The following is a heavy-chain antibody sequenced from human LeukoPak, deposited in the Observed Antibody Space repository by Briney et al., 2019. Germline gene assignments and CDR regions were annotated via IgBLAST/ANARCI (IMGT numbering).Heavy chain of an antibody. V-gene: IGHV1-24*01. Sequence: GASVKVSCKVSGYTLTELSMHWVRQAPGKGLEWMGGFDPEDGETIYAQKFQGRVTMTEDTSTDTAYMELSSLRSEDTAVYYCATDITNYDILTGIEFFDYWGQGTLVTVSS. CDR3: ATDITNYDILTGIEFFDY. J-gene: IGHJ4*02. D-gene: IGHD3-9*01. CDR2: FDPEDGET. CDR1: GYTLTELS.